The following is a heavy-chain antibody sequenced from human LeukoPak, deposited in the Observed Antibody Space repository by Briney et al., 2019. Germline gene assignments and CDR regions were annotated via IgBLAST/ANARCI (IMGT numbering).Heavy chain of an antibody. CDR3: ARAYKASPLHNAIDS. V-gene: IGHV4-34*01. CDR1: GGSFSGYF. J-gene: IGHJ4*02. D-gene: IGHD1-14*01. Sequence: SETLSLTCAVYGGSFSGYFWSWIRQTPGKGLEWIGETDHSGTTNYNPSLKSRVIIAPDTSKSQFSLKVNSVTAADTAVYYCARAYKASPLHNAIDSWGQGTLVTVSS. CDR2: TDHSGTT.